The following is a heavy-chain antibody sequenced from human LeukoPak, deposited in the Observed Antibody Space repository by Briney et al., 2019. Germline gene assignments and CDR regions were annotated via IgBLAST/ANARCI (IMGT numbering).Heavy chain of an antibody. D-gene: IGHD3-10*01. Sequence: GGSLRLSCAASGFTFSSYSMNWVRQAPGKGGEWVSYIGSSSSTIYYADSVKGRFTISRDNAKNSLYLQMNSLRAEDTAVYYCARDLAIRAFDYWGQGTLVTVSS. CDR1: GFTFSSYS. CDR3: ARDLAIRAFDY. V-gene: IGHV3-48*01. J-gene: IGHJ4*02. CDR2: IGSSSSTI.